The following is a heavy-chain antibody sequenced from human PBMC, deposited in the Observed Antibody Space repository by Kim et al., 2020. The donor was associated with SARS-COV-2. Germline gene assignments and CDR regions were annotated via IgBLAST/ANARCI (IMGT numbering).Heavy chain of an antibody. CDR2: FDPEDGET. CDR3: ATFYSGSLGGWFDP. CDR1: GYTLTELS. J-gene: IGHJ5*02. V-gene: IGHV1-24*01. D-gene: IGHD1-26*01. Sequence: ASVKVSCKVSGYTLTELSMHWVRQAPGEGLEWMGGFDPEDGETIYAQKFQGRVTMTEDTSTDTAYMELSSLRSEDTAVYYCATFYSGSLGGWFDPWGQGTLVTVSS.